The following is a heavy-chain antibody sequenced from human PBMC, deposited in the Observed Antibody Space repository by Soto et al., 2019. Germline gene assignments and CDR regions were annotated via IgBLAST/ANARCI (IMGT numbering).Heavy chain of an antibody. V-gene: IGHV3-48*01. Sequence: GGSLRLSCAASGFTFRNYGMNWVRQAPGKGLEWVSYIGIGSSTKYYADSVKGRFTISRDNAKNSLYLQMNSLRAEDTAVYYCARATDIVTNWFDPWGQGTLVTVSS. J-gene: IGHJ5*02. CDR1: GFTFRNYG. CDR2: IGIGSSTK. D-gene: IGHD5-12*01. CDR3: ARATDIVTNWFDP.